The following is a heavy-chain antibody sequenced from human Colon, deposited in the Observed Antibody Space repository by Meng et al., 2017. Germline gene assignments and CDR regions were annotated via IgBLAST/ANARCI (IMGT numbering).Heavy chain of an antibody. CDR3: ATSSLGWGGDAFDI. J-gene: IGHJ3*02. CDR2: VYRAGGT. Sequence: GESLKISCAASGFTLSSNPMHWVRQAPGKGLEWVAIVYRAGGTDYPDSVKGRFTISRDNSRDTLYLHMSSLRGDDTAVYYCATSSLGWGGDAFDIWGQGTTVTVSS. CDR1: GFTLSSNP. D-gene: IGHD7-27*01. V-gene: IGHV3-53*01.